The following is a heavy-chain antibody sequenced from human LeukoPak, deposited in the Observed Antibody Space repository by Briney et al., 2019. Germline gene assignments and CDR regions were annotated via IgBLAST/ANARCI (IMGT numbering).Heavy chain of an antibody. CDR1: GFTVVINH. J-gene: IGHJ4*02. CDR3: GALYDGGGYYDY. CDR2: IYSTGST. V-gene: IGHV3-53*01. Sequence: GGSLRLSCAASGFTVVINHMSWVRQAPGKGLEWASVIYSTGSTSYTDSVKGRFTISRDNSKNTLYLQMNSLRVEDTAVYYCGALYDGGGYYDYWGQGTLVTVSS. D-gene: IGHD3-22*01.